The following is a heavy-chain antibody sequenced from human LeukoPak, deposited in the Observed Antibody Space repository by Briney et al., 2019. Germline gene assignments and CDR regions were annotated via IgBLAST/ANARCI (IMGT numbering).Heavy chain of an antibody. Sequence: GGSLRLSCAASGFSFSTQRMHWVRQAPGKGLVWVSYINIDERITGYADSVKGRFTISRDNAKNTLYLQMNSLRAEDTAVYYCASLSYDFWSGSWGQGTLVTVSS. CDR1: GFSFSTQR. CDR3: ASLSYDFWSGS. CDR2: INIDERIT. J-gene: IGHJ4*02. V-gene: IGHV3-74*01. D-gene: IGHD3-3*01.